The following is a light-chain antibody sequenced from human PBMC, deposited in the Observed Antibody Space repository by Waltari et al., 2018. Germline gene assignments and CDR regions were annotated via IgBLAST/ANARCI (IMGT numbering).Light chain of an antibody. CDR1: SSDVGAYDR. V-gene: IGLV2-8*01. CDR3: TSDAEGNNFYV. J-gene: IGLJ1*01. Sequence: QSALTQPPSASGSPGQSVTISCTGTSSDVGAYDRVSWYQPHPGKAPNLLIYEVRKRPPGVPGRFSGSRSGNTASLTVSGLQAEDEADYYCTSDAEGNNFYVFGTGTKVTVL. CDR2: EVR.